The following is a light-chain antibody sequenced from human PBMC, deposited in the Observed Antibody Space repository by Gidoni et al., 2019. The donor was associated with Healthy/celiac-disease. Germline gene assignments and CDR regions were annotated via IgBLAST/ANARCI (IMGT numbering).Light chain of an antibody. V-gene: IGKV4-1*01. CDR1: KSVLYSSNNKNY. Sequence: DIVMTQSPDSLAVYLGERATINCKSSKSVLYSSNNKNYLAWYQQKPGQPPKLLIYWASTRDSGVPDRFSGSGSGTDFTLTISSLQAEDVAVYYCQQYYSTPPYTFGQXTKLEIK. J-gene: IGKJ2*01. CDR3: QQYYSTPPYT. CDR2: WAS.